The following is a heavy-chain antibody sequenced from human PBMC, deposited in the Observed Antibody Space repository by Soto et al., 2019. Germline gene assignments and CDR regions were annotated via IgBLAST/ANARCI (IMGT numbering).Heavy chain of an antibody. J-gene: IGHJ6*02. V-gene: IGHV4-34*01. CDR2: INHSGST. Sequence: ETLSLTCAVYGASFSGYYWSWIRQPPGKGLEWIGEINHSGSTNYSPSLKSRVTISVDTSKNQFSLKLSSVTAADTAVYYCARHQGLRYFDPHGMDVWGQGTTVTVSS. CDR3: ARHQGLRYFDPHGMDV. CDR1: GASFSGYY. D-gene: IGHD3-9*01.